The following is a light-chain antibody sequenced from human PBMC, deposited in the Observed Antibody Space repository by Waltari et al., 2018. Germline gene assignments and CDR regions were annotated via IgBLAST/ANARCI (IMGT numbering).Light chain of an antibody. V-gene: IGKV1-5*03. Sequence: DIQMTQSPSTLSASVGDRVTITCRASQSISHGLAWYQQKPGKAPELRISKASSLEKGVPSRFSGSLSGTEFTLTISNLQPDDFATFFCQRYDDYPATFGGGTKVEIK. CDR2: KAS. J-gene: IGKJ4*01. CDR3: QRYDDYPAT. CDR1: QSISHG.